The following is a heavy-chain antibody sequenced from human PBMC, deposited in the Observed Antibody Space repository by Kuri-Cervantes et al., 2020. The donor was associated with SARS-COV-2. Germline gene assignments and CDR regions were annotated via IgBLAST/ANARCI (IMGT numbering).Heavy chain of an antibody. CDR1: GGSISSYY. CDR2: IYYSGST. J-gene: IGHJ3*02. CDR3: ARVVPAAISFFDI. V-gene: IGHV4-59*12. Sequence: GSLRLSCTVSGGSISSYYWSWIRQPPGKGLEWIGYIYYSGSTNYNPSLKSRVTISVDTSKNQFSPKLSSVTAADTAVYYCARVVPAAISFFDIWGQGTMVTVSS. D-gene: IGHD2-2*01.